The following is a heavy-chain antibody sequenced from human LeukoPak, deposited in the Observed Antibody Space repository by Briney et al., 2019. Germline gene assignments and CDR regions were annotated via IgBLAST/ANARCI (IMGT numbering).Heavy chain of an antibody. J-gene: IGHJ6*02. Sequence: GRSLRLSCAASGFTFGSYGMHWVRQAPGKGLEWVAVIWYNGSNEYYTDSVKGRFTISRDNSKNTLSLQMNSLRAEDTAFYCCARSKGIPGYYYGMDVWGQGTTVTVSS. CDR3: ARSKGIPGYYYGMDV. D-gene: IGHD2-21*01. CDR1: GFTFGSYG. CDR2: IWYNGSNE. V-gene: IGHV3-33*01.